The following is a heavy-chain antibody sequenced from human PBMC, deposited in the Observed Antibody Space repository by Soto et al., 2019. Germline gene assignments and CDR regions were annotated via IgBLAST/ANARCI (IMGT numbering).Heavy chain of an antibody. CDR3: ARDPNYYDSSGYGGMDV. J-gene: IGHJ6*02. CDR2: IIPIFGTA. CDR1: GGTFSSYA. V-gene: IGHV1-69*01. Sequence: QVQLVQSGAEVKKPGSSVKVSCKASGGTFSSYAISWVRQAPGQGLEWMGGIIPIFGTANYAQKFQGRVTITADESTSTAYMELSSLRSEDTAVYYCARDPNYYDSSGYGGMDVWGQGTTVTVS. D-gene: IGHD3-22*01.